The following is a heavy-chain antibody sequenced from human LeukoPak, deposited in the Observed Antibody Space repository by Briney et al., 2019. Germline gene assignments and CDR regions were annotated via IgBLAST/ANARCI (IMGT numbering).Heavy chain of an antibody. CDR1: GFTFSESW. D-gene: IGHD2-21*02. Sequence: GGSLRLSCAASGFTFSESWMNWVRQAPGKGLEWVGRVTRKTDGETTDYSAPVKGRFTISSDDSKNTLYLQMNSLKAEDTAVYYCTTRVVTTNDYWGQGTLVTVSS. V-gene: IGHV3-15*01. CDR3: TTRVVTTNDY. CDR2: VTRKTDGETT. J-gene: IGHJ4*02.